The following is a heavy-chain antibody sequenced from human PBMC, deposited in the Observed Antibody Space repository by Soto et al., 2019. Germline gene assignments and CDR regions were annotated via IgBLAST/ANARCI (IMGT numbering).Heavy chain of an antibody. CDR3: ARDIFENGYNFMDV. J-gene: IGHJ6*02. CDR1: GYTFTGYY. Sequence: ASVKVSCKASGYTFTGYYMHWVRQAPGQGLEWMGWINPNSGGTNYAQKLQGRVTMTRDTSISTAYMELSRLRSDDTAVYYCARDIFENGYNFMDVWGQGTTVTASS. CDR2: INPNSGGT. V-gene: IGHV1-2*02. D-gene: IGHD1-20*01.